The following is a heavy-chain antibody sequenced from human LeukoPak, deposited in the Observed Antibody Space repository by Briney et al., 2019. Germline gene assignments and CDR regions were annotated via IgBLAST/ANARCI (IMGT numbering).Heavy chain of an antibody. V-gene: IGHV3-23*01. J-gene: IGHJ4*02. CDR1: GFTFSSYA. D-gene: IGHD2-2*01. Sequence: PGGSLRLSCAASGFTFSSYAMSWVRQAPGKGLEWVSAISGSGGSTYYADSVKGRFTISRDNSKNTLCLQMNSLRAEDTAVYYCAKQSRPAVRGGFDYWGQGTLVTVSS. CDR3: AKQSRPAVRGGFDY. CDR2: ISGSGGST.